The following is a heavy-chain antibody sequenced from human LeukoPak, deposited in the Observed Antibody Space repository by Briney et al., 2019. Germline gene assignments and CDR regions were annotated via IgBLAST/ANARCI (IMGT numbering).Heavy chain of an antibody. CDR2: INAGNGNT. D-gene: IGHD6-6*01. CDR3: AGLAARSHFDY. Sequence: ASVNVSCKASGYTFTSYAMHWVRQAPGQRLEWMGWINAGNGNTKYSQKFQGRVTITRDTSASTAYMELSSLRSEDTAVYYCAGLAARSHFDYWGQGPLVTASS. V-gene: IGHV1-3*01. CDR1: GYTFTSYA. J-gene: IGHJ4*02.